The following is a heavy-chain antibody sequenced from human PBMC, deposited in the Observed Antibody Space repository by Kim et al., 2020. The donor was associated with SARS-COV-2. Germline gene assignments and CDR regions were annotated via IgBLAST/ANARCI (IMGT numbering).Heavy chain of an antibody. D-gene: IGHD6-6*01. Sequence: GGSLRLSCAASGFTFSSYGMHWVRQAPGKGLEWVAVIWYDGSNKYYADSVKGRFTISRDNSKNTLYLQMNSLRAEDTAVYYCAKDLVSSWDTGSDSYYYGMDVWGQGTTVTVSS. CDR1: GFTFSSYG. V-gene: IGHV3-33*06. J-gene: IGHJ6*02. CDR2: IWYDGSNK. CDR3: AKDLVSSWDTGSDSYYYGMDV.